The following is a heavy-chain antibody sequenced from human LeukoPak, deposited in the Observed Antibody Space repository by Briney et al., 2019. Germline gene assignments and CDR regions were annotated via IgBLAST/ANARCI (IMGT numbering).Heavy chain of an antibody. Sequence: PSETLSLTCAVYGGSFSGYYWSWIRQPPGKGLEWIGYIYYSGSTNYNPSLKSRVTISVDTSKNQFSLKLSSVTAADTAVYYCARQGHSSGYYGYWGQGTLVTVSS. J-gene: IGHJ4*02. V-gene: IGHV4-59*01. CDR3: ARQGHSSGYYGY. CDR2: IYYSGST. CDR1: GGSFSGYY. D-gene: IGHD3-22*01.